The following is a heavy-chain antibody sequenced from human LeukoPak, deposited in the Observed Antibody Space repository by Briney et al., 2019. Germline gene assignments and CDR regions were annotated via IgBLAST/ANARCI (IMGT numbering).Heavy chain of an antibody. CDR1: GFTFDDYA. Sequence: GRSLRPSCAASGFTFDDYAMHWVRQAPGKGLEWVSGISWNSGSIGYADSVKGRFTISRDNAKNSLYLQMNSLRAEDTALYYCAKDSNYYDSSGYIDYWGQGTLVTVSS. CDR3: AKDSNYYDSSGYIDY. CDR2: ISWNSGSI. V-gene: IGHV3-9*01. J-gene: IGHJ4*02. D-gene: IGHD3-22*01.